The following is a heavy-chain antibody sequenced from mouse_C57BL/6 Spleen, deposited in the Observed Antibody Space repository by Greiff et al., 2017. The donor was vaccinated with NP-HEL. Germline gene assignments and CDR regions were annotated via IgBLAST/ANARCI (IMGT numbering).Heavy chain of an antibody. J-gene: IGHJ4*01. Sequence: EVQRVESGGDLVKPGGSLKLSCAASGFTFSSYGMSWVRQTPDKRLEWVATISSGGSYTYYPDSVKGRFTISRDNAKNTLYLQMSSLKSEDTAMYYCARQDYGSSYYAMDYWGQGTSVTVSS. CDR2: ISSGGSYT. CDR1: GFTFSSYG. V-gene: IGHV5-6*01. D-gene: IGHD1-1*01. CDR3: ARQDYGSSYYAMDY.